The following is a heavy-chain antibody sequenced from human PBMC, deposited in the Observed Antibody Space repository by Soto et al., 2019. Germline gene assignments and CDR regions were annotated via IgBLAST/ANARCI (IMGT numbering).Heavy chain of an antibody. CDR1: GFTFSSYG. CDR2: ISYDGSDK. V-gene: IGHV3-30*18. D-gene: IGHD3-22*01. J-gene: IGHJ6*02. CDR3: AKDPSAYDSSGRSYYYYGMDV. Sequence: GGSLRLSCAASGFTFSSYGMHWVRQAPGKGLEWVAVISYDGSDKYYADSVKDRFTISRDNSKNTLYLQMNSLRAEDTAVYYCAKDPSAYDSSGRSYYYYGMDVWGQGTTVTVSS.